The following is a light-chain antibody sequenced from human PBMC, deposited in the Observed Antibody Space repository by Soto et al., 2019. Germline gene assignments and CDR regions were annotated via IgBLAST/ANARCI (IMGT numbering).Light chain of an antibody. J-gene: IGKJ4*01. CDR2: GAF. CDR1: PSFTNF. Sequence: EIVLTQPPATPSSFRGDRVTLPCSASPSFTNFLAWYQQKPGQAPRLLIYGAFNRATGIPARFSGSGSGTDFNLTISSLQSEDFAVYYCQQYNNWPRATFGGGTKVDIK. V-gene: IGKV3D-15*01. CDR3: QQYNNWPRAT.